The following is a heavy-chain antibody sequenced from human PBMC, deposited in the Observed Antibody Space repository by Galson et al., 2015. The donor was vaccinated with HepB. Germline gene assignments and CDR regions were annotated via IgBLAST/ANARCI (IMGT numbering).Heavy chain of an antibody. V-gene: IGHV1-2*06. Sequence: SVKVSCKASGYTFGACYTHWVRQAPGQGLEWMGRINPHSGGAIYAQKFQGRVTMASDTSASTAYMELRRLRFDDTAIYYCARGLAAAGSWLDPWGQGTLVTVSS. CDR3: ARGLAAAGSWLDP. D-gene: IGHD6-13*01. J-gene: IGHJ5*02. CDR2: INPHSGGA. CDR1: GYTFGACY.